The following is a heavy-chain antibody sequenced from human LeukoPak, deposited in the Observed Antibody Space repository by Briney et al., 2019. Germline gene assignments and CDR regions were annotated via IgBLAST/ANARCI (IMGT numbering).Heavy chain of an antibody. J-gene: IGHJ5*02. CDR3: ARQVGATAEDGIA. Sequence: GGSLRLSCAASGFTFSSYSMNWVRQAPGKGLEWVSSISSSSSYIYYADSVKGRFTISRDDAKNSLYLQMNSLRAEDTAVYYCARQVGATAEDGIAWGQGTLVTVSS. CDR2: ISSSSSYI. V-gene: IGHV3-21*01. CDR1: GFTFSSYS. D-gene: IGHD1-26*01.